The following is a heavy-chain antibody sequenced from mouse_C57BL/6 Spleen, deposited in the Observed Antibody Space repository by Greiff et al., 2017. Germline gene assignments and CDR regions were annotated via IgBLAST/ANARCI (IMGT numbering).Heavy chain of an antibody. Sequence: VQLKQSGGGLVKPGGSLKLSCAASGFTFSSYAMSWVRQTPEKRLEWVATISDGGSYTYYPDNVKGRFTISRDNAKNNLYLQMSHLKSEDTAMYYCASYDYDVRTSFAYWGQGTLVTVSA. CDR1: GFTFSSYA. V-gene: IGHV5-4*01. CDR3: ASYDYDVRTSFAY. CDR2: ISDGGSYT. D-gene: IGHD2-4*01. J-gene: IGHJ3*01.